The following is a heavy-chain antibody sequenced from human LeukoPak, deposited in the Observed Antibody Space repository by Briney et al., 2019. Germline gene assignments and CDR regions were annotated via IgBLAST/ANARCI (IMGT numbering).Heavy chain of an antibody. CDR2: INYSGSN. D-gene: IGHD3-9*01. J-gene: IGHJ6*03. CDR1: GGSISSDGYY. Sequence: SETLSLTCTVSGGSISSDGYYWSWIRQHPGQGLVWIGYINYSGSNYYNPSLKSRVTISVDTSKNQSTLKLSSVTAADTAVYYCARDCRDWLSHYYMDVWGKGTTVTVSS. V-gene: IGHV4-31*03. CDR3: ARDCRDWLSHYYMDV.